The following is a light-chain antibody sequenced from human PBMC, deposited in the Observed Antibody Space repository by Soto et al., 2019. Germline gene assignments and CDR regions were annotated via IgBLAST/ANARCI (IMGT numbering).Light chain of an antibody. CDR2: GAS. V-gene: IGKV3-20*01. J-gene: IGKJ1*01. CDR1: QSVSSSY. CDR3: QQYGSSLWT. Sequence: EIVLTQSPGTLSLSPGERATLSCRASQSVSSSYLAWYQQKPGQAPRLLIYGASSRATGIPDRFSGSGSGTDFTLTISRLETEDLAVYYCQQYGSSLWTVGQGTKVEIK.